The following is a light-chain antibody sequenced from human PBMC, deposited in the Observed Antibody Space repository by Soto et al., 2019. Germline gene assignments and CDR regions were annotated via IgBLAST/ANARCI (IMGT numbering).Light chain of an antibody. CDR3: AAWDDSLNGEV. V-gene: IGLV1-44*01. J-gene: IGLJ1*01. CDR1: SSNNGSNT. CDR2: SNN. Sequence: VLTQPPSASGTPGQRVTISCSGSSSNNGSNTVNWYQQLPGTAPKLLIYSNNQRPSGVPDRFSGSKSGTSASPAISGLQSEDEADYYCAAWDDSLNGEVFGTGTKVTVL.